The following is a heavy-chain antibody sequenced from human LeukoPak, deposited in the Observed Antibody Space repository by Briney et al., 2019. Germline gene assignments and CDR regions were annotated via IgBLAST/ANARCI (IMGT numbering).Heavy chain of an antibody. J-gene: IGHJ5*01. V-gene: IGHV4-4*07. Sequence: PSETLSLTCTVSGGSISGYYWSWIRQPAGKGPEWMGRINTSGTTRYDSSLKSRVTMSVDTSKNQFPLKLTSVTAADTAVYYCARGLSASYDFNWFDSWGQGTLVTVSS. CDR3: ARGLSASYDFNWFDS. D-gene: IGHD2/OR15-2a*01. CDR1: GGSISGYY. CDR2: INTSGTT.